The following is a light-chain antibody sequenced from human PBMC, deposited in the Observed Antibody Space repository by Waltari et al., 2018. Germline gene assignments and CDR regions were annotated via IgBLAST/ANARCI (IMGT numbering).Light chain of an antibody. J-gene: IGLJ1*01. Sequence: QSALTQPASVSGSPGQSITISCTGTRSDIGAYNHVSWYQQHPGKAPKLMIYDVNNRPSGVSNRFSGSKSGNTASLTISGLQAEDEADYYCNSYTSSSTHVFGTGTNVIVL. CDR3: NSYTSSSTHV. CDR1: RSDIGAYNH. CDR2: DVN. V-gene: IGLV2-14*03.